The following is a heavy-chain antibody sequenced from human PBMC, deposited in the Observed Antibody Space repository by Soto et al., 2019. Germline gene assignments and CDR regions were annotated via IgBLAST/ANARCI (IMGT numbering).Heavy chain of an antibody. V-gene: IGHV3-9*01. CDR3: AKDNNLGSYSSGWQPFEY. D-gene: IGHD6-19*01. Sequence: EVQLVESGGGLVQPGRSLRLSCAASGFTFDDYAMHWVRQAPGKGLEWVSGISWNSGSIGYADSVKGRFTISRDNAKNSLYLQMNSLRAEDTALYYCAKDNNLGSYSSGWQPFEYWGQGTLVTVSS. J-gene: IGHJ4*02. CDR2: ISWNSGSI. CDR1: GFTFDDYA.